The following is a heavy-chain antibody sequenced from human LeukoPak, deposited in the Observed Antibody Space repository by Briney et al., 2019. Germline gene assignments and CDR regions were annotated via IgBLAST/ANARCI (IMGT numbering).Heavy chain of an antibody. V-gene: IGHV3-21*01. D-gene: IGHD5-18*01. CDR2: ISSSSSYI. CDR1: GSTFSSYS. CDR3: ARDHGLGTAMGDSLYYFDY. J-gene: IGHJ4*02. Sequence: PGGSLRLSCAASGSTFSSYSMNWVRQAPGKGLEWVSSISSSSSYIYYADSVKGRFTISRDNAKNSLYLQMNSLRAEDTAVYYCARDHGLGTAMGDSLYYFDYWGQGTLVTVSS.